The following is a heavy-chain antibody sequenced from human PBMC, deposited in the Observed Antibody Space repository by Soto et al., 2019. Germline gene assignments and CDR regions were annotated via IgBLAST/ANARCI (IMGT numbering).Heavy chain of an antibody. V-gene: IGHV3-21*06. CDR2: ISSTTNYI. CDR1: GFTFTRYS. CDR3: ARESEDLTSNFDY. Sequence: GGSLRLSCAASGFTFTRYSMNWVRQAPGKGLEWVSSISSTTNYIYYGDSMKGRFTISRDNAKNSLYLEMDSLRAEDTAVYYCARESEDLTSNFDYWGQGTLVTVSS. J-gene: IGHJ4*02.